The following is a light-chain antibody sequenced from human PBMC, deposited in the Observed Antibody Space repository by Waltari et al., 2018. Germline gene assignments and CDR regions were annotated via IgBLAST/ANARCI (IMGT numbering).Light chain of an antibody. Sequence: QSVLTQPPSVSGAPGQSVTISCTGSSSSIGANFDVHWYQHIPGTAPRLLMYGNNNRPSGVPDRFSGSKSGTSASLAITGLQAEDEAHYYCQSYDNNVVVFGGGTKLTVL. CDR1: SSSIGANFD. CDR3: QSYDNNVVV. V-gene: IGLV1-40*01. J-gene: IGLJ2*01. CDR2: GNN.